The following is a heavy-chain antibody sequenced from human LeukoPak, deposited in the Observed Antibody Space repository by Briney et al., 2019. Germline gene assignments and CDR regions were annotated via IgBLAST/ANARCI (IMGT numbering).Heavy chain of an antibody. Sequence: AGGSLRLSCAASGFTFSNAWMNWVRQAPGKGLEWVGRIKSKTDGGTTDYAAPVKGRFTISRDDSKNTLYLQMNSLKTEDTAVYYCTTLNSLYRDMVRGVMVLWGQGTLVTVSS. D-gene: IGHD3-10*01. CDR2: IKSKTDGGTT. CDR1: GFTFSNAW. CDR3: TTLNSLYRDMVRGVMVL. V-gene: IGHV3-15*07. J-gene: IGHJ4*02.